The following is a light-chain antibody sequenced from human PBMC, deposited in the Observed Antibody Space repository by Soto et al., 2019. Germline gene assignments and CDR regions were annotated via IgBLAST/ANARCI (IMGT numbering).Light chain of an antibody. J-gene: IGLJ1*01. CDR2: GVS. CDR3: SSYTSSGTYV. V-gene: IGLV2-14*01. Sequence: QSVLTQPASVSGSPGQSITISCTGTTSDVGGYNYVSWYQQHPGKAPKLMIYGVSIRPSGASDRFSGSKSGNTASLTISGLQAEGEADYYCSSYTSSGTYVFGNGTKVTVL. CDR1: TSDVGGYNY.